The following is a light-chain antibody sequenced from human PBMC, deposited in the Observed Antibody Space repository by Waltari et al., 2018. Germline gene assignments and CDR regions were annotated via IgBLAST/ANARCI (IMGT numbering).Light chain of an antibody. CDR2: GND. Sequence: QSALTQPPSVSGTPGQRVTISCSGSYSNIGSRSVTCYQQLPGTAPKLLIYGNDHRPSGVPDRFSGSKSGTSASLAISGLQSEDEADYYCATWDDSLNWVFGGGTKLTVL. V-gene: IGLV1-44*01. CDR3: ATWDDSLNWV. J-gene: IGLJ3*02. CDR1: YSNIGSRS.